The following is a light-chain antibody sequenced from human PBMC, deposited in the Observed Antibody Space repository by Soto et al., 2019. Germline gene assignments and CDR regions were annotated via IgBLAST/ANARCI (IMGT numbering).Light chain of an antibody. CDR1: QSVSSY. V-gene: IGKV3-11*01. J-gene: IGKJ2*01. CDR2: DAS. Sequence: EIVLTQSPATLSLSPGERATLSCRASQSVSSYLAWYQQKSGQAPRLLIYDASNRATGIPARFSGSGFGTDFTLTISGLEPEDFAVYYCQQRSALYTFGQGTKLEIK. CDR3: QQRSALYT.